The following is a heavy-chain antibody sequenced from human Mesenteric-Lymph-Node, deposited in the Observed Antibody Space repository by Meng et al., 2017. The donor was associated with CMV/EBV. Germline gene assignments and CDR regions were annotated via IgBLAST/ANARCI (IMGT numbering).Heavy chain of an antibody. J-gene: IGHJ6*02. CDR2: IRYDGSYK. CDR1: GFTFSSYE. Sequence: GESLKISCAASGFTFSSYEMNWVRQAPGKGLEWVAFIRYDGSYKYYADSVKGRFTISRDNSKNTLFLQMNSLRAEDTAVYYCAKVRHDFWTGYPNALDVWGQGTPVTVSS. D-gene: IGHD3/OR15-3a*01. V-gene: IGHV3-30*02. CDR3: AKVRHDFWTGYPNALDV.